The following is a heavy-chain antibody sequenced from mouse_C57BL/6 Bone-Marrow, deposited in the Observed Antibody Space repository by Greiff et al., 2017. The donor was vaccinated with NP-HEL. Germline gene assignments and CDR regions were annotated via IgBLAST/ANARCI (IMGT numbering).Heavy chain of an antibody. Sequence: QVQLQQSGAELVKPGASVKMSCKASGYTFTSYWITWVKQRPGQGLEWIGDIYPGSGSTNYNEKFKSKATLTVDTSSSTAYMQLSSLTSEDSAVYYCARGARNYGNYVGLYWYFDVWGTGTTVTVSS. J-gene: IGHJ1*03. CDR2: IYPGSGST. V-gene: IGHV1-55*01. CDR1: GYTFTSYW. D-gene: IGHD2-1*01. CDR3: ARGARNYGNYVGLYWYFDV.